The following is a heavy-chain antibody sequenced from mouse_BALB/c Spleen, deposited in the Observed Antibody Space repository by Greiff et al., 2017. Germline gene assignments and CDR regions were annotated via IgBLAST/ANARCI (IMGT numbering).Heavy chain of an antibody. Sequence: QVQLQQSGPGLVAPSQSLSITCTVSGFSLTGYGVNWVRQPPGKGLEWLGMIWGDGSTDYNSALKSRLSISKDNSKSQVFLKMNSLQTDDTARYYCARHRYDAGYYAMDYWGQGTSVTVSS. V-gene: IGHV2-6-7*01. CDR3: ARHRYDAGYYAMDY. J-gene: IGHJ4*01. CDR2: IWGDGST. D-gene: IGHD2-14*01. CDR1: GFSLTGYG.